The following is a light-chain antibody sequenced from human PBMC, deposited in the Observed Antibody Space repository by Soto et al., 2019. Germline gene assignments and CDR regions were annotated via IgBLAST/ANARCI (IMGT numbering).Light chain of an antibody. CDR1: SSNIGAGYD. J-gene: IGLJ1*01. CDR3: QPYDSSLSGYV. Sequence: QSVLTQPPSVSGAPGQSVTISCTGSSSNIGAGYDVHWYQQLPGTAPKLLIYGNSNRPSGVPDRFSGSKSGTSASLAITGLQAEDEADYYCQPYDSSLSGYVFGTGTKLTVL. V-gene: IGLV1-40*01. CDR2: GNS.